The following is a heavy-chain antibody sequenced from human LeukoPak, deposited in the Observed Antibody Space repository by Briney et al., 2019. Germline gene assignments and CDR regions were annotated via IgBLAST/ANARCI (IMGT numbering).Heavy chain of an antibody. CDR2: ITSSSSYI. CDR3: ARVPNIVGGSGMDV. CDR1: GFTFSRYS. V-gene: IGHV3-21*01. D-gene: IGHD2-15*01. Sequence: PGGSLRLSCAASGFTFSRYSMNWVRQAPGKGLEWVSSITSSSSYIYYADSVKGRFTTSRDNAKNSLYLQMNSLRAEDTAVYYCARVPNIVGGSGMDVWGKGTTVTVSS. J-gene: IGHJ6*04.